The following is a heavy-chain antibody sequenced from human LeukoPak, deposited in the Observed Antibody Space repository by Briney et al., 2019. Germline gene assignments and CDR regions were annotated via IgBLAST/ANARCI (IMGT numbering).Heavy chain of an antibody. CDR2: IYASGYT. J-gene: IGHJ4*02. CDR1: GDSISSYY. D-gene: IGHD3-10*01. Sequence: SGTLSLTCTVSGDSISSYYWNWIRQPAGKGLEWIGRIYASGYTEYNPSLQTRVTMSVDTSKNEFSLKVDTVTAADTAVYFCARNHIATGTYFDSWGQGILVTVSS. V-gene: IGHV4-4*07. CDR3: ARNHIATGTYFDS.